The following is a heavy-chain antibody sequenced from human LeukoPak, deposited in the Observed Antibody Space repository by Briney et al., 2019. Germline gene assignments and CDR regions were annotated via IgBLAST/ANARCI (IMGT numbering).Heavy chain of an antibody. V-gene: IGHV3-30*01. CDR1: GFTFTNAG. CDR2: ISHDGTNK. CDR3: ASEDVDTGDF. Sequence: PGGPLRLSCAASGFTFTNAGIHWVRLAAGKGLEWVSFISHDGTNKYYSDSVDGRFTVSRLNSQNTVHLQMTDLRPDDTATYYCASEDVDTGDFWGQGTLVTVSS. J-gene: IGHJ4*02. D-gene: IGHD5-18*01.